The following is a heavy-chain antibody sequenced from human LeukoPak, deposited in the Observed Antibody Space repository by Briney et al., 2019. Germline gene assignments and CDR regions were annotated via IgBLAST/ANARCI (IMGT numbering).Heavy chain of an antibody. D-gene: IGHD1-1*01. CDR2: IYSGST. V-gene: IGHV4-61*02. CDR1: GASISSDSDY. Sequence: SETLSLTCTVSGASISSDSDYWSWILQPAGKGLEWIGRIYSGSTDYNPSLRSRLTISVDTSKNQFSLKLSSVTAADTAVHYCARGRVSGTTLYFDYWGQGTLFTVSS. J-gene: IGHJ4*02. CDR3: ARGRVSGTTLYFDY.